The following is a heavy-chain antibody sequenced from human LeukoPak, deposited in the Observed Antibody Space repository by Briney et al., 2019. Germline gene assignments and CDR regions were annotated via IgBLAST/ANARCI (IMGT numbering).Heavy chain of an antibody. V-gene: IGHV1-69*13. CDR3: ARKKGSSSAFDI. CDR2: IIPIFGTA. CDR1: GGTVSSYA. D-gene: IGHD6-6*01. Sequence: GASVKVSCKASGGTVSSYAISWVRQAPGQGLEWMGGIIPIFGTANYAQKFQGRVTITADESTSTAYMELSSLRSEDTAVYYCARKKGSSSAFDIWGQGTMVTVSS. J-gene: IGHJ3*02.